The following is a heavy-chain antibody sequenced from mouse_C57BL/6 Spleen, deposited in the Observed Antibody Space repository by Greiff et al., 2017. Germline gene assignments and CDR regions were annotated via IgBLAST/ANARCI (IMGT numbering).Heavy chain of an antibody. CDR1: GYTFTDYY. CDR2: IFPGSGST. V-gene: IGHV1-75*01. CDR3: ARSGYSNYEGFAY. D-gene: IGHD2-5*01. Sequence: QVQLQQSGPELVKPGASVKISCKASGYTFTDYYINWVKQRPGQGLEWIGWIFPGSGSTYYNEKFTGKATLTVDKSSSTAYMLLSSLTSEDSAVYFCARSGYSNYEGFAYWGQGTLVTVSA. J-gene: IGHJ3*01.